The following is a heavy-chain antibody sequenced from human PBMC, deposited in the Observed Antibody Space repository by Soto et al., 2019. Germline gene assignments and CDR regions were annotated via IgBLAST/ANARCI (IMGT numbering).Heavy chain of an antibody. CDR3: AKGDERGYEGTFDM. CDR2: ISWNSGSI. Sequence: ESGGGLVQPGRSLRLSCAASGFTFDDYAMHWVRQAPGKGLEWVSGISWNSGSIGYADSVKGRFTISRDNAKNSLYLQMNSLSDEDTPLNSCAKGDERGYEGTFDMWGQGTMVTVYS. J-gene: IGHJ3*02. V-gene: IGHV3-9*01. D-gene: IGHD5-12*01. CDR1: GFTFDDYA.